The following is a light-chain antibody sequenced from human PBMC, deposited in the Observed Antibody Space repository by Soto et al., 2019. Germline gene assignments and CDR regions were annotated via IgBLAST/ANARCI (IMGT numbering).Light chain of an antibody. CDR2: DGT. Sequence: DIQMSQSPATLSASVGDRVTITCRASQSIGSWLAWYQQKPGKAPKLLIYDGTTLDSGVPSRFSGSESDTEFTLTINSLQSDDFATYYCQSGTFGRRTKVDI. CDR1: QSIGSW. J-gene: IGKJ4*02. V-gene: IGKV1-5*01. CDR3: QSGT.